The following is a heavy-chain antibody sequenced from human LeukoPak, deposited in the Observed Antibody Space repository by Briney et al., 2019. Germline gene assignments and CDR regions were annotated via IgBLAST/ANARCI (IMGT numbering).Heavy chain of an antibody. CDR2: ISVYNGNT. CDR1: GYTFTSYG. Sequence: ASVKVSCKASGYTFTSYGISWVRQAPGQGLEWMGWISVYNGNTNYAQKFQERVTMTTDTSTSIAYMELRSLRFDDTAVYYCARGGIVATEMTGDYWGQGTLVIVSS. V-gene: IGHV1-18*01. CDR3: ARGGIVATEMTGDY. D-gene: IGHD5-12*01. J-gene: IGHJ4*02.